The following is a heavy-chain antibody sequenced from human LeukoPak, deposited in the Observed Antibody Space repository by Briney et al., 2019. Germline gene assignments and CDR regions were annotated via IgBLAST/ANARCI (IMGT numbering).Heavy chain of an antibody. Sequence: PSGTLSLTCAVSGGSISSSNWWSWVRQPPGKGLEWIGEIYHSGSTNYNPSLKSRVTISVDKSKNQFSLKLSSVTAADTAVYYCASRMVRGESFFDYWGQGTLVTVSS. CDR3: ASRMVRGESFFDY. J-gene: IGHJ4*02. CDR2: IYHSGST. D-gene: IGHD3-10*01. V-gene: IGHV4-4*02. CDR1: GGSISSSNW.